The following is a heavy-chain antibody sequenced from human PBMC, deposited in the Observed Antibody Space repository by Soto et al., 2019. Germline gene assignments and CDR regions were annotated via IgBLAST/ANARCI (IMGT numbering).Heavy chain of an antibody. D-gene: IGHD1-26*01. CDR1: GYTISNYG. CDR2: VSAYNRNT. Sequence: QVQLVQSGPEVTKPGASVKVSCKGSGYTISNYGVTWVRQAPGQGLERLGWVSAYNRNTDYAQKFEDRATMTIDTSTNTAYLELRGLTPDDTAVYYCARERRWEPLLYWGQGTL. J-gene: IGHJ4*02. CDR3: ARERRWEPLLY. V-gene: IGHV1-18*01.